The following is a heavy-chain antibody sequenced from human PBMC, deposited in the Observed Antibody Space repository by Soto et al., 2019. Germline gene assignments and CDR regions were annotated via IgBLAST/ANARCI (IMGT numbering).Heavy chain of an antibody. D-gene: IGHD2-21*02. CDR2: IHYNGST. Sequence: SETLSLTCIVSGDSINAYSWSWVRQPPGKGLEWIGNIHYNGSTKYNPSLKSRVSMSVDTSKNQFSLRLNSVTAADTAVYYCARDLWGYCGTDCYPLDVWGQGTTVTVS. V-gene: IGHV4-59*01. J-gene: IGHJ6*02. CDR3: ARDLWGYCGTDCYPLDV. CDR1: GDSINAYS.